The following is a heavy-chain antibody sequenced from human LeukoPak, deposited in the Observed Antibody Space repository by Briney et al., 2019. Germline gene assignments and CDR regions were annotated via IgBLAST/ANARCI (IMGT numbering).Heavy chain of an antibody. CDR1: GGSFSGYY. V-gene: IGHV4-34*01. CDR3: ARLSGYFPHYYYYYGMDV. D-gene: IGHD3-3*01. Sequence: SETLSLTCAVYGGSFSGYYWSWIRQPPGKGLEWIGEINHSGSTNYNPSLKSRVTISVDTSKNQFSLRLSSMTAADTAVYYCARLSGYFPHYYYYYGMDVWGQGTTVTVSS. CDR2: INHSGST. J-gene: IGHJ6*02.